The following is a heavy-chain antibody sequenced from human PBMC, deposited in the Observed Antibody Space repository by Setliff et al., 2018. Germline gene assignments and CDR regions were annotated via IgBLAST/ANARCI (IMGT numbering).Heavy chain of an antibody. CDR1: GYTFSAYG. CDR3: AREGVDTRSSTDYRYYMDV. J-gene: IGHJ6*03. D-gene: IGHD5-18*01. Sequence: GASVKVSCKSFGYTFSAYGVSWVRQAPGQGLEWMGWVNPDNGDTKNAQKFQGRVALTTDTSTATVFMELRSLTSDDTAVYYCAREGVDTRSSTDYRYYMDVWGKGTTVTVSS. V-gene: IGHV1-18*01. CDR2: VNPDNGDT.